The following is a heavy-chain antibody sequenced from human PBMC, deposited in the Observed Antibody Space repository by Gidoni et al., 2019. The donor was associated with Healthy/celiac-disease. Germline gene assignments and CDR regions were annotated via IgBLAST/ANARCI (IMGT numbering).Heavy chain of an antibody. Sequence: QVQLVESGGGLVKPGGSLRLSCAASGFTFSHYYMSWIRQAPGKGLEWVSYISSSGSTIYYADSVKGRFTISRDNAKNSLYLQMNSLRAEDTAVYYCARNHHYPYYDILTPQGPVDYWGQGTLVTVSS. J-gene: IGHJ4*02. CDR2: ISSSGSTI. CDR1: GFTFSHYY. D-gene: IGHD3-9*01. V-gene: IGHV3-11*01. CDR3: ARNHHYPYYDILTPQGPVDY.